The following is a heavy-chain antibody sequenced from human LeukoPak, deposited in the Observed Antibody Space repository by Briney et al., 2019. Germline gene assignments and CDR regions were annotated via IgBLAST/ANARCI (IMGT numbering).Heavy chain of an antibody. J-gene: IGHJ4*02. D-gene: IGHD3-10*01. V-gene: IGHV4-39*01. CDR2: IYYSGST. CDR1: GGSISNNNYY. Sequence: KSSETLSLTCTVSGGSISNNNYYWGWIRQPPGKGLEWIGSIYYSGSTYYNPSLKSRVTISVDTSKNQFSLKLSSVTAADTAVYYCARHWGFGELLPYYFDYWGQGTLVTVSS. CDR3: ARHWGFGELLPYYFDY.